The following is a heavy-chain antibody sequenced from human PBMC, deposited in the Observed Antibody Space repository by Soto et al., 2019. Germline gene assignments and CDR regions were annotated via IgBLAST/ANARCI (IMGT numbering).Heavy chain of an antibody. Sequence: GASVKVSCKASGYIFTNHYMDWGRQAPGQGLEWMGIINPSGGSTNYLQKFQGRITMTRDTSTSTVYMELSSLRSEDTAVYFCARADYYDSSGFYYDCWGQGSLVTVSS. D-gene: IGHD3-22*01. V-gene: IGHV1-46*01. CDR2: INPSGGST. CDR1: GYIFTNHY. J-gene: IGHJ4*02. CDR3: ARADYYDSSGFYYDC.